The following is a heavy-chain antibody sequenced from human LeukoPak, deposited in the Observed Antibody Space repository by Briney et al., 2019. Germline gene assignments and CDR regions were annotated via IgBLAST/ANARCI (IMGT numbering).Heavy chain of an antibody. V-gene: IGHV1-2*02. Sequence: GGSLRLSCAAYGFNFSSYGMHWVRQAPGQGLEWMGWSNPNSDVTNYAQMFQDRVTMTRDTSIGTAYMELSRLRSDDTAVYYCAREDDFLDYWGQGTLVTVSS. CDR2: SNPNSDVT. D-gene: IGHD2-21*02. CDR3: AREDDFLDY. CDR1: GFNFSSYG. J-gene: IGHJ4*02.